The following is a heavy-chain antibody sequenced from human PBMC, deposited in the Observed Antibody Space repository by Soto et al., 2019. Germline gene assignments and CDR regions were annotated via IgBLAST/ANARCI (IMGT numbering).Heavy chain of an antibody. J-gene: IGHJ6*02. CDR2: IVPMFGTP. V-gene: IGHV1-69*01. D-gene: IGHD6-6*01. CDR1: GGTFANFI. Sequence: QVQLVQSGAEVKEPGSSVRVSCKASGGTFANFIMNWVRQTPGQGLEWMGGIVPMFGTPTYAEKFKGRVTISATGSTSTAYMELTSLRSEDTAVYYCVRNGTYSSSLSQYSGMDVWGQGTTVTVS. CDR3: VRNGTYSSSLSQYSGMDV.